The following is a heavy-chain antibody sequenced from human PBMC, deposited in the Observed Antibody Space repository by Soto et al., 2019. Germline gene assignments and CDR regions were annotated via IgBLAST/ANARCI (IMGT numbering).Heavy chain of an antibody. J-gene: IGHJ3*02. CDR1: GFTFSNAW. V-gene: IGHV3-15*07. CDR2: IKSKTDGGTT. CDR3: TTHSPPYYYDSSDAFDI. Sequence: EVQLVASGGGLVKPGGSLRLSCAASGFTFSNAWMNWVRQAPGKGLEWVGRIKSKTDGGTTDYAAPVKGRFTISRDDSKNTLYLQMNSLKTEDTAVYYCTTHSPPYYYDSSDAFDIWGQGTMVTVSS. D-gene: IGHD3-22*01.